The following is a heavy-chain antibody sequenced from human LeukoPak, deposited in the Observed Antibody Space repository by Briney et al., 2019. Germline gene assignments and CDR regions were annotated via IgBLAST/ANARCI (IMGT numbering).Heavy chain of an antibody. J-gene: IGHJ3*02. CDR2: IYYSGST. Sequence: SETLSLTCTVSGGSISSGDYYWSWIRQPPGKGLEWIGYIYYSGSTYYNPSLKSRVTISVDTSKNQFSLKLSSVTAADTAVYYCATEHCSGGSCYPDAFDIWGQGTMVTVSS. D-gene: IGHD2-15*01. V-gene: IGHV4-30-4*01. CDR1: GGSISSGDYY. CDR3: ATEHCSGGSCYPDAFDI.